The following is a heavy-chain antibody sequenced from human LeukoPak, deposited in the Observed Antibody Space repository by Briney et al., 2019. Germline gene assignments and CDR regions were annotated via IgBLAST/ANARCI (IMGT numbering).Heavy chain of an antibody. V-gene: IGHV1-8*03. CDR1: GYTFTNYG. CDR3: AREQGSSWPYYYYYYMDV. CDR2: MNPNSGNT. D-gene: IGHD6-13*01. J-gene: IGHJ6*03. Sequence: ASVKVSCKASGYTFTNYGINWVRQATGQGLEWMGWMNPNSGNTGYAQKFQGRVTITRNTSISTAYMELSSLRSEDTAVYYCAREQGSSWPYYYYYYMDVWGKGTTVTVSS.